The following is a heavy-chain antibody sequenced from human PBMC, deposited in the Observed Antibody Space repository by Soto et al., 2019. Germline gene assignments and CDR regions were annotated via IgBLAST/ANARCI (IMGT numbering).Heavy chain of an antibody. J-gene: IGHJ5*02. V-gene: IGHV4-4*02. CDR2: IYHSGST. CDR3: ARDQGSTSNNNWFDP. CDR1: SGSISSSNW. D-gene: IGHD2-2*01. Sequence: SETLSLTCAVSSGSISSSNWWSWVRQPPGKGLEWIGEIYHSGSTNYNPSLKSRVTISVDKSKNQFSLKLSSVTAADTAVYYCARDQGSTSNNNWFDPWGQGTLVTVSS.